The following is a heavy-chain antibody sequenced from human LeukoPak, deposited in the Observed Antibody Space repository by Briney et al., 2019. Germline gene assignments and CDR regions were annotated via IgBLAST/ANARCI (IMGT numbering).Heavy chain of an antibody. CDR2: ITGSGGTT. V-gene: IGHV3-23*01. CDR3: ASPWGDVSIATWFNP. Sequence: QSGGSLRLSCAASGFTFSSFGMNWVRQGPGKGLEWVSSITGSGGTTHYADSVKGRFTISRDNSKNTLYLRMNSLRAEDTAVYYCASPWGDVSIATWFNPWGQGTLVTVSS. J-gene: IGHJ5*02. CDR1: GFTFSSFG. D-gene: IGHD3-16*01.